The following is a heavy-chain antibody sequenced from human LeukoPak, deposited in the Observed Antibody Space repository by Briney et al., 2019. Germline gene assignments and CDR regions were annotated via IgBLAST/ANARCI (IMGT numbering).Heavy chain of an antibody. CDR2: IIGSGGST. D-gene: IGHD2-15*01. J-gene: IGHJ5*02. Sequence: GSLRLSCAASGFTFNNYAMTWVRQAPGKGLEWVSTIIGSGGSTDYADSVKGRFTISRDNSKDTLFLQMDSLRVEDTAVYYCATFCSGGDCYSFAPWGQGTLVTVSS. CDR3: ATFCSGGDCYSFAP. CDR1: GFTFNNYA. V-gene: IGHV3-23*01.